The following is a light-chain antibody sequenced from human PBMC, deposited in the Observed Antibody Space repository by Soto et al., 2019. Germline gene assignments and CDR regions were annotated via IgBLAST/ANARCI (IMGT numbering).Light chain of an antibody. CDR1: QSVSNNY. V-gene: IGKV3-11*01. CDR2: DAY. J-gene: IGKJ1*01. Sequence: EIVLTQSPGTLSLSPGERATLSCRASQSVSNNYLAWYQHKPGQAPRLLIYDAYNRAPGIPARFSGSGSGTDFTLTISSLEPEDFAVYYCQQRSNWPQTFGQGTKVDIK. CDR3: QQRSNWPQT.